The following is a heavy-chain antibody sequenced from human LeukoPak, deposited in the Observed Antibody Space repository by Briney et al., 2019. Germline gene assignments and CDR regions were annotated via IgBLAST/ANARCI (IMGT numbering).Heavy chain of an antibody. CDR3: AREGGRGYSHGRNLFDP. J-gene: IGHJ5*02. D-gene: IGHD5-18*01. CDR1: GFTFSRYW. V-gene: IGHV3-7*01. Sequence: PGGSLRLSCAASGFTFSRYWMSWVRQAPGKGLEWVANIKQDGSEKYYVDSVKGRFTISRDNAKNSLYLQMNSLRAEDTAVYYCAREGGRGYSHGRNLFDPWGQGTLVTVSS. CDR2: IKQDGSEK.